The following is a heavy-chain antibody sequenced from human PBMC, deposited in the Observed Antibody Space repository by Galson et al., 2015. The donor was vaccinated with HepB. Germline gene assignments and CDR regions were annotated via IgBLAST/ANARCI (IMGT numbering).Heavy chain of an antibody. CDR3: AKGAYSSSGGWLDP. D-gene: IGHD6-6*01. V-gene: IGHV3-30*18. CDR2: ISYDGSNK. J-gene: IGHJ5*02. Sequence: SLRLSCAASGFTFSSYGIHWVRQAPGKGLEWVAGISYDGSNKYYADSVKGRFTISRDNSKNTLYLQMNSLRAEDTAVYYCAKGAYSSSGGWLDPWGQGTLVTVSS. CDR1: GFTFSSYG.